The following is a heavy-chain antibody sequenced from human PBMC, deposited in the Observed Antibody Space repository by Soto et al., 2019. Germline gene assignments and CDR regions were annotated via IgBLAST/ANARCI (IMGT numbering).Heavy chain of an antibody. CDR3: AREGYFDWLELHYYYYGMDV. D-gene: IGHD3-9*01. Sequence: QVQLVESGGGVVQPGRSLRLSCAASGFTFSSYGMHWVRQAPGKGLEWVAVIWYDGSNKYYADSVKGRFTISRDNSKNTLYLQMNSLRAEDTAVYYCAREGYFDWLELHYYYYGMDVWGQVTTVTVSS. CDR1: GFTFSSYG. V-gene: IGHV3-33*01. J-gene: IGHJ6*02. CDR2: IWYDGSNK.